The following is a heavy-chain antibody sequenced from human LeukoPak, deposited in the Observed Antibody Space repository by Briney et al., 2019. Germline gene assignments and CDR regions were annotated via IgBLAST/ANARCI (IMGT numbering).Heavy chain of an antibody. CDR2: IYYSGST. Sequence: SQTLSLTCTVSGGSISSGGYYWSWIRQHPGKGLEWIGYIYYSGSTYYNPSLKSRVTISVDTSKNQFSLKLSSVTAADTAVYYCARGIVVVPAAMRRRGSWFDPWGQGTLVTVSS. CDR3: ARGIVVVPAAMRRRGSWFDP. D-gene: IGHD2-2*01. CDR1: GGSISSGGYY. J-gene: IGHJ5*02. V-gene: IGHV4-31*03.